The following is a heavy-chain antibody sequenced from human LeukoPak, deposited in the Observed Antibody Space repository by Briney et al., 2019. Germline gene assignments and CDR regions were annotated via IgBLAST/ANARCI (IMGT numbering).Heavy chain of an antibody. Sequence: SETLSLTCTVSGDSISSSYWSWIRQPPGKGLEWIGEIRHSGSTNYNPSLKSRVTMSVDTSKNQFSLKLSSVTAADTAVYYCARRGSWSYYYAMDVWGQGTTVAVSS. D-gene: IGHD6-13*01. CDR2: IRHSGST. J-gene: IGHJ6*02. CDR1: GDSISSSY. CDR3: ARRGSWSYYYAMDV. V-gene: IGHV4-34*01.